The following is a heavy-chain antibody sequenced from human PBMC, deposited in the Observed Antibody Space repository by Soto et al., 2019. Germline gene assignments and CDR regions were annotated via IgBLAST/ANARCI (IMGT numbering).Heavy chain of an antibody. CDR3: ARHEIDYDILTGYYSREYYFDY. CDR2: IYPGDSDT. V-gene: IGHV5-51*01. CDR1: GYRFTSYW. D-gene: IGHD3-9*01. J-gene: IGHJ4*02. Sequence: GESLKISCKGSGYRFTSYWIGWVRQMPGKGLEWMGIIYPGDSDTRYSPSFQGQVTISADKSISTAYLQWSSLKASDTAMYYCARHEIDYDILTGYYSREYYFDYWGQGTLVTVSS.